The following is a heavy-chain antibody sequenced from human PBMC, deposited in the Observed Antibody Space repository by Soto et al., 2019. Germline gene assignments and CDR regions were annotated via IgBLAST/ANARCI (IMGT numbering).Heavy chain of an antibody. J-gene: IGHJ5*02. D-gene: IGHD2-15*01. CDR2: IYYSGNT. Sequence: QVQLQESGPGPVKPSQTLSLTCTVSGGSISSGDYYWSWIRQPPGKGLEWIGYIYYSGNTYYNPSLKSRLIISVDTSKNQFSLKLTSVTAADTAVYFCARRKLLLGHDSWGQGTLVTVSS. CDR3: ARRKLLLGHDS. V-gene: IGHV4-30-4*01. CDR1: GGSISSGDYY.